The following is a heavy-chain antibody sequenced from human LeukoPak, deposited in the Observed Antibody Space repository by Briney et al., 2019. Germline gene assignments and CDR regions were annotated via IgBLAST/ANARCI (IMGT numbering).Heavy chain of an antibody. CDR3: AGGIAVADYYYYYMDV. CDR2: IIPIFGTA. CDR1: GGTFSSYA. J-gene: IGHJ6*03. Sequence: SVKVSCKASGGTFSSYAISWVRQAPGQGLEWIGRIIPIFGTANYAQKFQGRVTITTDESTSTAYMELSSLRSEDTAVYYCAGGIAVADYYYYYMDVWGKGTTVTVSS. V-gene: IGHV1-69*05. D-gene: IGHD6-19*01.